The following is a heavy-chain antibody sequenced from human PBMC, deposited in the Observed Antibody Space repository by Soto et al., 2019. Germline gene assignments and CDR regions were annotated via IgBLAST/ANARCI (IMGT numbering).Heavy chain of an antibody. CDR2: INAGNGNT. CDR3: ARSPGYSYGDY. J-gene: IGHJ4*02. Sequence: GASVKVSCKASGYTFTSYAMHWVRQAPGQRLEWMGWINAGNGNTKYPQKFQGRVTITRDTSASTAYMELSSLRSEDTAVYYCARSPGYSYGDYWGQGTLVTVSS. D-gene: IGHD5-18*01. CDR1: GYTFTSYA. V-gene: IGHV1-3*01.